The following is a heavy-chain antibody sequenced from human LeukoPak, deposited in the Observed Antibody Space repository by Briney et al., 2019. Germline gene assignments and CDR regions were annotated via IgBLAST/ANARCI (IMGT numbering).Heavy chain of an antibody. CDR2: INAGNGNT. J-gene: IGHJ5*02. CDR1: GYTFTSYA. V-gene: IGHV1-3*01. CDR3: ARDRFVVVPAAPNWFDP. D-gene: IGHD2-2*01. Sequence: ASVKVSCKASGYTFTSYAMHWVRQAPGQRLEWMGWINAGNGNTKYSQKLQGRVTMTRDTSISTAYMELSRLRSDDTAVYYCARDRFVVVPAAPNWFDPWGQGTLVTVSS.